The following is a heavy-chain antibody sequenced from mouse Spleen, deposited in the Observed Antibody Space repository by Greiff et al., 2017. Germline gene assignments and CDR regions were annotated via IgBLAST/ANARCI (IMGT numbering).Heavy chain of an antibody. V-gene: IGHV5-9-1*01. D-gene: IGHD3-1*01. CDR2: ISSGGSYT. J-gene: IGHJ4*01. CDR1: GFTFSSYA. Sequence: EVMLVESGGGLVKPGGSLKLSCAASGFTFSSYAMSWVRQTPEKRLEWVATISSGGSYTYYPDSVKGRFTISRDNAKNTLYLQMSSLRSEDTAMYYCARLSARATFYAMDYWGQGTSVTVSS. CDR3: ARLSARATFYAMDY.